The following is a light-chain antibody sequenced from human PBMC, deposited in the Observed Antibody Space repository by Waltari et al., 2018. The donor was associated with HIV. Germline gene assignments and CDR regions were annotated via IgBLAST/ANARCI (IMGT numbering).Light chain of an antibody. CDR3: GTWDTSLSAVV. V-gene: IGLV1-51*01. J-gene: IGLJ3*02. CDR1: ISHIGNNY. CDR2: DTN. Sequence: QSVLTQPPSVSAAPGPKVTIPCSGNISHIGNNYVSWYQQLPGTAPKLLIYDTNKRPSGIPDRFSGSKSGTTATLGITGLQTGDEADYYCGTWDTSLSAVVFGGGTTLTVL.